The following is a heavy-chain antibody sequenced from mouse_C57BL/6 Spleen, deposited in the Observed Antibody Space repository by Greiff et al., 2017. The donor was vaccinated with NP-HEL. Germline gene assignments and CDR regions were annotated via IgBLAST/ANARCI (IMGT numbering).Heavy chain of an antibody. CDR1: GYTFTSYW. CDR2: IYPGSGST. CDR3: ARGVYYYGSGRYFDV. Sequence: QVQLQQSGAELVKPGASVKMSCKASGYTFTSYWITWVKQRPGQGLEWIGDIYPGSGSTNYNEKFKSKATLTVDTSSSTAYMQLSSLTSEDSAVYDCARGVYYYGSGRYFDVWGTGTTVTVSS. D-gene: IGHD1-1*01. V-gene: IGHV1-55*01. J-gene: IGHJ1*03.